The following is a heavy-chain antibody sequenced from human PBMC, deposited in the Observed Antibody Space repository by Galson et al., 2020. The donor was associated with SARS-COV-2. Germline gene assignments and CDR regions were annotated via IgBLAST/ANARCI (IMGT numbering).Heavy chain of an antibody. D-gene: IGHD3-22*01. V-gene: IGHV3-21*01. J-gene: IGHJ2*01. CDR2: ISSSSSYI. CDR1: GFTFSSYS. CDR3: AKYYYDSSGYQRLCWYFDL. Sequence: AGGSLRLSCAASGFTFSSYSMNWVRQAPGKGLEWVSSISSSSSYIYYADLVKGRFTISRDNAKNSLYLQMNSLRAEDTAVYYCAKYYYDSSGYQRLCWYFDLWGRGTLVTVSS.